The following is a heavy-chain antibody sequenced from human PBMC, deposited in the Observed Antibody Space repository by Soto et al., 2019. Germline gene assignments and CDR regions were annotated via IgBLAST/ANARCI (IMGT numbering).Heavy chain of an antibody. Sequence: EVQLVETGGGLIQPGGSLRLSCAASAFTVSSNYMSWVRQAPGKGLECVSVIYSGGSTDYSDSVKGRFTISRDNSKDTLYLQMNSLRAEDTAVYYCARSRDSGSYQHWGQGTLVTVFS. V-gene: IGHV3-53*02. CDR3: ARSRDSGSYQH. D-gene: IGHD1-26*01. CDR1: AFTVSSNY. J-gene: IGHJ4*02. CDR2: IYSGGST.